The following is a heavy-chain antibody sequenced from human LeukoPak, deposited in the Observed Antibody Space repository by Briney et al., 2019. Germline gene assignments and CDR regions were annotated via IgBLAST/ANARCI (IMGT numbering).Heavy chain of an antibody. J-gene: IGHJ4*02. D-gene: IGHD3-22*01. V-gene: IGHV3-21*01. CDR2: ITSGGHI. CDR1: GFTFSSYS. Sequence: PGGSLRFSCAASGFTFSSYSMNWVRQAPGKGLEWVSSITSGGHIYYADSVKGRFTISRDNAKNSLYLQMNSLRAEDTAIYYCARGAEYYYDSSGYFPFDYWGQGTLVTVSS. CDR3: ARGAEYYYDSSGYFPFDY.